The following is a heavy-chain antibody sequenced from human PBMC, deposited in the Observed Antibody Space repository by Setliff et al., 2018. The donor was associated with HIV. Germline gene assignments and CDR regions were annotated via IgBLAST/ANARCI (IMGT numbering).Heavy chain of an antibody. Sequence: TLSLTCTVSGDSINSGGYYWTWIRQHPGKGLEWIGYIVYSGNTSSTPSLKSRLTMSLDTSENQFSLKLNSVTAADTATYFCARGVGIRDAFDIWGQGTLVTVSS. V-gene: IGHV4-31*03. J-gene: IGHJ3*02. CDR2: IVYSGNT. CDR1: GDSINSGGYY. CDR3: ARGVGIRDAFDI. D-gene: IGHD2-21*01.